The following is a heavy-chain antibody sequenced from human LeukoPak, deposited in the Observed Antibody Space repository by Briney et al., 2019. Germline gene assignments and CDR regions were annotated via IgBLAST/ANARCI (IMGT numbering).Heavy chain of an antibody. CDR3: ARVAAGPF. V-gene: IGHV3-23*01. D-gene: IGHD6-13*01. CDR2: ISGSGGST. J-gene: IGHJ4*02. CDR1: GFTFSSHA. Sequence: GGSLRLSCAASGFTFSSHAMSWVRHAPGEGLEWVSVISGSGGSTYYADSVKGRFTISRDNSKNTLYLQMNSLRAEDSAVYYCARVAAGPFWGQGTLVTVSS.